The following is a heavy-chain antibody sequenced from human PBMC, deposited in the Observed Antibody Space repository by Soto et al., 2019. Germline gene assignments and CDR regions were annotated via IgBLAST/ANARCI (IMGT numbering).Heavy chain of an antibody. V-gene: IGHV3-49*03. Sequence: EVQLVESGGGLVQPGRSLRLSCTASGFTFGDYAMSWFRQAPGKGLEWVGFIRSKAYGGTTEYAASVKGRFTISRDDSKSIAYLQMNSLKTEDTAVYYCTREGKRMITFGGVIVTEAWGQGTLVTVSS. CDR1: GFTFGDYA. CDR2: IRSKAYGGTT. J-gene: IGHJ4*02. D-gene: IGHD3-16*02. CDR3: TREGKRMITFGGVIVTEA.